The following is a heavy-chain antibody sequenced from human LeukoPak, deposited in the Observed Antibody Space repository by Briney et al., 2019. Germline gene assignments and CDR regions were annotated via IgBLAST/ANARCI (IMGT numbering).Heavy chain of an antibody. V-gene: IGHV3-23*01. CDR3: AKALTAGYDRAYVDY. D-gene: IGHD3-3*01. J-gene: IGHJ4*02. Sequence: GGSLRLPCAASGFTFRNYAMTWVRQAPGKGLQWVSSISGGGVNTYYADSVKGRFTISRDNSRNALYLQMNSLRPEDTAKYYCAKALTAGYDRAYVDYWGQGTLVTVS. CDR1: GFTFRNYA. CDR2: ISGGGVNT.